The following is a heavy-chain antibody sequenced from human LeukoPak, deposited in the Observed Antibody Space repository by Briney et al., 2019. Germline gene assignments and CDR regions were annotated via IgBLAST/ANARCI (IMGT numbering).Heavy chain of an antibody. Sequence: LSLTCTVSGGSISSSSYYWGWIRQPPGKGLEWIGEINHSGSTNYNPSLKSRVTISVDTSKNQFSLKLSSVTAADTAVYYCARGYTVTSYYYYYGMDVWGQGTTVTVSS. J-gene: IGHJ6*02. D-gene: IGHD4-11*01. CDR2: INHSGST. V-gene: IGHV4-39*07. CDR1: GGSISSSSYY. CDR3: ARGYTVTSYYYYYGMDV.